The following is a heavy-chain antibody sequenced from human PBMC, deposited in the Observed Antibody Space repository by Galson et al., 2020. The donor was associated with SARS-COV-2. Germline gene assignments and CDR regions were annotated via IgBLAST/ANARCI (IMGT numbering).Heavy chain of an antibody. V-gene: IGHV5-51*01. Sequence: HGESLKISCQGSGYRFSSAWIGWVRQMPGKGLEWMGIIFPGDSDIRYSPAFQGQVTISADKSINTAYLEWSSLQVSDTAMYYCAGLPRDWYLMDFDYWGQGALVTVSS. CDR2: IFPGDSDI. CDR1: GYRFSSAW. CDR3: AGLPRDWYLMDFDY. D-gene: IGHD6-13*01. J-gene: IGHJ4*02.